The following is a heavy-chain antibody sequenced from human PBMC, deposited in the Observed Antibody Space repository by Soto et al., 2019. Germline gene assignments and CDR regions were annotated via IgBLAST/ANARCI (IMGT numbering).Heavy chain of an antibody. D-gene: IGHD4-17*01. V-gene: IGHV3-30*04. CDR3: ARDSASTTVTRFDY. CDR1: GFTFSSYA. Sequence: GGSLRLSCAASGFTFSSYAMHWVRQAPGKGLEWVAVISYDGSNKYYADSVNGRFTISRDNSKNTLYLQMNSLRAEDTAVYYCARDSASTTVTRFDYWGQGTLVTVSS. J-gene: IGHJ4*02. CDR2: ISYDGSNK.